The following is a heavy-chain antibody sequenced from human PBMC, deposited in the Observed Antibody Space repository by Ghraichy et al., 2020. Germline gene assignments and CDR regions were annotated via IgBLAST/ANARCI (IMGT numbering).Heavy chain of an antibody. CDR1: GGSISSSNW. J-gene: IGHJ4*02. CDR3: ARGYVDTIFGVVYGFDY. CDR2: IYHSGST. D-gene: IGHD3-3*01. V-gene: IGHV4-4*02. Sequence: SETLSLTCAVSGGSISSSNWWSWVRQPPGKGLEWIGEIYHSGSTNYNPSLKSRVTISVDKSKNQFSLKLSSVTAADTAVYYCARGYVDTIFGVVYGFDYWGQGTLVTVSS.